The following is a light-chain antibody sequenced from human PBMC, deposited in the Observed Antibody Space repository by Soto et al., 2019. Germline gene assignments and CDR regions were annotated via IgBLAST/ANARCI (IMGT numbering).Light chain of an antibody. J-gene: IGLJ2*01. V-gene: IGLV1-44*01. CDR1: SSNIGTNN. CDR3: AAWDDSLNGPV. CDR2: TNN. Sequence: QLVLTQPPSASGTPGQRVTISCSGGSSNIGTNNVNWYQQFPGTAPKLLMHTNNKRPSGVPDRFSGSKSGTSASLAVSGLQSEDEADYYCAAWDDSLNGPVFGGGTKLTVL.